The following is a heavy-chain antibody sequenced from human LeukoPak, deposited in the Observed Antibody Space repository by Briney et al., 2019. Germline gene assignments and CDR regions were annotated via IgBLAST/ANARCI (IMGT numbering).Heavy chain of an antibody. CDR2: MNPNSGNT. V-gene: IGHV1-8*01. D-gene: IGHD3-10*01. Sequence: GASVKVSCKASGYTFTSYDINWVRQATGQGLERMGWMNPNSGNTSYAQKFQGRVTMTKNTSISTAYMELSSLRSEDTAVYYCARGVTMVRGGPNGYWGQGTLVTVSS. J-gene: IGHJ4*02. CDR1: GYTFTSYD. CDR3: ARGVTMVRGGPNGY.